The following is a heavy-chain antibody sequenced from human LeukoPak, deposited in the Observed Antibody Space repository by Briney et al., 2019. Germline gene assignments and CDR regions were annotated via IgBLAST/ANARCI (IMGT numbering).Heavy chain of an antibody. V-gene: IGHV4-34*01. J-gene: IGHJ4*02. CDR3: ASEVTRAFDY. CDR1: GFTFSIYA. Sequence: GSLRLSCAASGFTFSIYAMTWVRQAPGEGLEWIGEINHSGSTNYNPSLKSRVTISVDTSKNQFSLKLSSVTAADTAVYYCASEVTRAFDYWGQGTLVTVSS. CDR2: INHSGST.